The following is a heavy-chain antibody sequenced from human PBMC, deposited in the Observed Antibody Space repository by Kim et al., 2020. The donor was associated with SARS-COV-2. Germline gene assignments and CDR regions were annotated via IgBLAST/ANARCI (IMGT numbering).Heavy chain of an antibody. J-gene: IGHJ3*02. CDR1: GFIFSRYA. D-gene: IGHD6-13*01. CDR3: ARAYSSSWYALAFDI. CDR2: ISGGGGST. V-gene: IGHV3-23*01. Sequence: GGSLRLSCTASGFIFSRYAMSWVRQAPGKGLEWVSAISGGGGSTYYAYSVTGRFTISRDNSKNTRYLQMNSLRAEDTAVDYCARAYSSSWYALAFDIWG.